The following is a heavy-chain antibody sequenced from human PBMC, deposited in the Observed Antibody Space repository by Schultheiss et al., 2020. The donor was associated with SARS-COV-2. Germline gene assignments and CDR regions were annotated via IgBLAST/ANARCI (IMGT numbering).Heavy chain of an antibody. J-gene: IGHJ4*02. D-gene: IGHD6-6*01. Sequence: GGSLRLSCAASGFTFSSYAMSWVRQAPGKGLEWVSAIGTAGDTYYADSVKGRFTISRDNSKNTLYLQMNSLRAEDTAIYYCARDAGSSFDYWGQGTLVTVSS. CDR3: ARDAGSSFDY. V-gene: IGHV3-23*01. CDR2: IGTAGDT. CDR1: GFTFSSYA.